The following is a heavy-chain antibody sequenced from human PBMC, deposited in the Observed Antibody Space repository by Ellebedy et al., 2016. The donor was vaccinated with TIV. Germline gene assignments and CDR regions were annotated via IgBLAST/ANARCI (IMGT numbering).Heavy chain of an antibody. V-gene: IGHV3-7*01. CDR2: IKQHGSEK. CDR1: GFTFSYYW. D-gene: IGHD6-19*01. J-gene: IGHJ4*02. Sequence: GESLKISCTASGFTFSYYWMSWVRQAPGKGLERVANIKQHGSEKDYVDSVKGRFTISRDDAKNSLYLQMNSLRDEDTAVYYCARDPGSGWYFDYWGQGTLVTVSS. CDR3: ARDPGSGWYFDY.